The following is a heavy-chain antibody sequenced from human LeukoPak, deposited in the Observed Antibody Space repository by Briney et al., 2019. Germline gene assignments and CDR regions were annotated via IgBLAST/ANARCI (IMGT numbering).Heavy chain of an antibody. J-gene: IGHJ4*02. V-gene: IGHV4-30-4*08. CDR2: IYYSGST. CDR1: GGSISSGDYY. CDR3: ARGFYGSGSYFTSDY. D-gene: IGHD3-10*01. Sequence: SETLSLTCTVSGGSISSGDYYWSWIRQPPGKGLERIGYIYYSGSTNYNPSLKSRVTISVDTSKNQFSLKLSSVTAADTAVYYCARGFYGSGSYFTSDYWGQGTLVTVSS.